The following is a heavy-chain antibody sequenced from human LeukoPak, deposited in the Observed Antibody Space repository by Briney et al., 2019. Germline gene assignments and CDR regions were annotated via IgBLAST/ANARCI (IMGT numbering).Heavy chain of an antibody. CDR2: IKEDGTET. CDR3: AKEGRSLQTY. J-gene: IGHJ4*02. V-gene: IGHV3-7*03. Sequence: PGGSLRLSCAAYGFIFSSNWMSWVRLAPGKGLEWVANIKEDGTETYYVDSVKGRFTISRDNAKNSLYLQMNSLRVEDTAVYYCAKEGRSLQTYWGQGTLVTVSS. D-gene: IGHD5-24*01. CDR1: GFIFSSNW.